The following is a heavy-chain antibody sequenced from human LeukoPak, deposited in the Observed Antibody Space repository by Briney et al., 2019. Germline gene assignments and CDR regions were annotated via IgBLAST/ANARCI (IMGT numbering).Heavy chain of an antibody. J-gene: IGHJ4*02. CDR2: ISGSGGST. V-gene: IGHV3-23*01. CDR1: GFTFSSYA. CDR3: AKDLQSYNDFWSGYDY. Sequence: GGSLRLSCAASGFTFSSYAMSWVRQAPGKGLEWVSAISGSGGSTYYADSVKGRFTISRDNSKNTLYLQMNSLRAEDTAVYYCAKDLQSYNDFWSGYDYWGQGTLVTVSS. D-gene: IGHD3-3*01.